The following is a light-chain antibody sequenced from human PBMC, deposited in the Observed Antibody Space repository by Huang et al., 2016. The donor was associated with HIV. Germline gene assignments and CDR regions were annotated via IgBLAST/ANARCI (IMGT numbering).Light chain of an antibody. CDR1: QNVGTS. J-gene: IGKJ4*01. Sequence: IRMTQSPSSLSPSTGDRVTITCRASQNVGTSLAWYQQRPGRAPVLLIYDASTLQRGVPSRFSGSGSRTVFTLTIGCLQVEDAATYYCQHSDGLSPLTFGGGT. CDR3: QHSDGLSPLT. V-gene: IGKV1-8*01. CDR2: DAS.